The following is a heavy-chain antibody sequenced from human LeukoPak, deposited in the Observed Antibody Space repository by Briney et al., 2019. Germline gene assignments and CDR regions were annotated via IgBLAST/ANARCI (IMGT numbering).Heavy chain of an antibody. CDR3: APDLRGADWSLDD. CDR1: GFTFTRNA. D-gene: IGHD3-9*01. V-gene: IGHV3-23*01. Sequence: GGCLRLSCAASGFTFTRNAMAWVRPAPGKGLEWVSAIDGSGGTTFYADSVKGRVTISRVQSTNTVYLQMNSLRAEDTAMYYCAPDLRGADWSLDDWGQGTLVTVSS. CDR2: IDGSGGTT. J-gene: IGHJ4*02.